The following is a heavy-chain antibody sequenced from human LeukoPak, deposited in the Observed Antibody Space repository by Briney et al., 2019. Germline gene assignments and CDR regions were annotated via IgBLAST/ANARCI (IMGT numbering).Heavy chain of an antibody. D-gene: IGHD5-18*01. J-gene: IGHJ6*03. CDR1: GGSISSYY. Sequence: PSETLSLTCTVSGGSISSYYWSWIRQPPGKGLEWIGYIYYSGSTNYNPSLKSRVTISVDTSKNQFSLKLSSVTAADTAVYYCARGRGYSKSYYYYYMDVWGKGTTVTVSS. CDR3: ARGRGYSKSYYYYYMDV. CDR2: IYYSGST. V-gene: IGHV4-59*12.